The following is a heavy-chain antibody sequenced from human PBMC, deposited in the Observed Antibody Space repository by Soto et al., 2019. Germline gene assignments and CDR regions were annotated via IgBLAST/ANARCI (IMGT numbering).Heavy chain of an antibody. Sequence: QVQLVESGGGVVQPGRSLRLSCAASGFTFSSYAMHWVRQAPGKGLEWVAVISYDGSNKYYADSVKGRFTISRDNSKNTLYLQMNSLRAEDTAVYYCARDPQSLFTYYFDYWGQGTLVTVSS. J-gene: IGHJ4*02. V-gene: IGHV3-30-3*01. CDR2: ISYDGSNK. CDR1: GFTFSSYA. CDR3: ARDPQSLFTYYFDY. D-gene: IGHD3-10*02.